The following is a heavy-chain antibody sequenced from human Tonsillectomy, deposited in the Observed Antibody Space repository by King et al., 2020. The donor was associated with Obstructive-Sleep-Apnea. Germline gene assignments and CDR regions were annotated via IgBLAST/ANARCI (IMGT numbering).Heavy chain of an antibody. CDR2: IYYRGGT. D-gene: IGHD3-10*01. Sequence: VPLQESGPGLVKPSQTLSLTCTVSGGSIRSGGYYWSWIRQHPGKGLEWIGYIYYRGGTYYNPSLKSRVTISLDTSKNQFSLNLSSVTAADTAMYYCAAYYGSGSYPWGQGTLVTVSS. CDR1: GGSIRSGGYY. CDR3: AAYYGSGSYP. V-gene: IGHV4-31*03. J-gene: IGHJ5*02.